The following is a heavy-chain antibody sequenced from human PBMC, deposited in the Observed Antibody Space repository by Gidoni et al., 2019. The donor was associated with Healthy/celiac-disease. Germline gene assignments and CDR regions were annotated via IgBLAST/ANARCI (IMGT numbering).Heavy chain of an antibody. CDR1: GFTFRSNA. V-gene: IGHV3-23*01. CDR2: ISGSGGST. Sequence: EVQLLESGGGLVQPGGSLRLSCAASGFTFRSNALSWVRQAPGKGLEWVSAISGSGGSTYYADSVKGRFTISRDNSKNTLYLQMNSLRAEDTAVYYCAKEAGTMIVVVITNPFDYWGQGTLVTVSS. CDR3: AKEAGTMIVVVITNPFDY. D-gene: IGHD3-22*01. J-gene: IGHJ4*02.